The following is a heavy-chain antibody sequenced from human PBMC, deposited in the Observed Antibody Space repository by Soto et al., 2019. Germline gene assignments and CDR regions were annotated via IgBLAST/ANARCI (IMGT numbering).Heavy chain of an antibody. CDR2: IIPTLSIL. D-gene: IGHD3-22*01. J-gene: IGHJ4*02. CDR1: GGTFDMYA. CDR3: ANGPYTMTGSYLDY. V-gene: IGHV1-69*01. Sequence: QVQVVQSGAEVKKPGSSVKVSCRVSGGTFDMYALSWVRQAPGQGLEWMGGIIPTLSILKYAKKFQGRVAITADGSTSTTYLELSRLRSDDTVVYSCANGPYTMTGSYLDYGGQGTLVTVSA.